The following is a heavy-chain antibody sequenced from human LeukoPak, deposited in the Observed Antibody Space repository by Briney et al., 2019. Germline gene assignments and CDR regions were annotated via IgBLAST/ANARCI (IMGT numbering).Heavy chain of an antibody. J-gene: IGHJ4*02. CDR3: ARRTHDGRSHHYFDY. D-gene: IGHD2-15*01. CDR1: GGSISSYY. CDR2: VYYSGST. V-gene: IGHV4-59*04. Sequence: SETLSLTCTVSGGSISSYYWSWIRQPPGKELEWIGTVYYSGSTAYNPSLKSRVTISVDTSKNQFSLRVTSVTAADTAVYYCARRTHDGRSHHYFDYWGQGTLVTVSS.